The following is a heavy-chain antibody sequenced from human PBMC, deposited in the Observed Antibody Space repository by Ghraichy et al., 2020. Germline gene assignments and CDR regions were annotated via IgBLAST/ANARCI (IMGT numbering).Heavy chain of an antibody. D-gene: IGHD2-15*01. J-gene: IGHJ4*02. Sequence: SETLSLTCTVSGGSISSSSYYWGWIRQPPGKGLEWIGSIYYSGSTYYNPSLKSRVTISVDTSKNQFSLKLSCVTAADTAVYYCARPLYCSGGSCSDYWGQGTLVTVSS. CDR1: GGSISSSSYY. V-gene: IGHV4-39*01. CDR2: IYYSGST. CDR3: ARPLYCSGGSCSDY.